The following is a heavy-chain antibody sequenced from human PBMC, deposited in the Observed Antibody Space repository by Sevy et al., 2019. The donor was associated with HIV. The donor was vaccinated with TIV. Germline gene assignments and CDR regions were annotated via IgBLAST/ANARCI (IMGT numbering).Heavy chain of an antibody. V-gene: IGHV1-2*06. Sequence: ASVKVSCKASGYTFIGYYIHWLRQAPGQGLEWIGRINPSSGGTKYTQTFQGRVTVTTDMSVSTAYMEWIGLRSDATAMYYWAGKTCGWYDWFDPWGQGTLVTVSS. CDR2: INPSSGGT. J-gene: IGHJ5*02. CDR1: GYTFIGYY. D-gene: IGHD6-19*01. CDR3: AGKTCGWYDWFDP.